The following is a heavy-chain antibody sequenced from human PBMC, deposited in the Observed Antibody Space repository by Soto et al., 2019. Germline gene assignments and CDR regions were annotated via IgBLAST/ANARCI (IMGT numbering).Heavy chain of an antibody. Sequence: QVQLVESGGGVVQPGRSLRLSCAASGFTFSSHAMHWVRQAPGKGLEWVAVISYDGSNKYYADSVKGRFTISRDNSKNTLYLQMNSLRAEDTAVYYCARDCHSKRGNWFDPWGQGTLVTVSS. V-gene: IGHV3-30-3*01. D-gene: IGHD4-4*01. CDR3: ARDCHSKRGNWFDP. CDR2: ISYDGSNK. J-gene: IGHJ5*02. CDR1: GFTFSSHA.